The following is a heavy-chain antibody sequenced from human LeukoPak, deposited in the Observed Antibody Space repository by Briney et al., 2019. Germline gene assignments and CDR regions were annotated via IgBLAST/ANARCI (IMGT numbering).Heavy chain of an antibody. CDR3: ARLRSRASYSPFDY. Sequence: GESLKISCKGSGYSFTNYWIAWVRQMPGKGLEWMGIIYPGDSDTGYSPSFQGQVTISADKSINTAYLQWSYLQASDTAMYYCARLRSRASYSPFDYWGRGTLVTVSS. J-gene: IGHJ4*02. CDR1: GYSFTNYW. D-gene: IGHD2-21*01. CDR2: IYPGDSDT. V-gene: IGHV5-51*01.